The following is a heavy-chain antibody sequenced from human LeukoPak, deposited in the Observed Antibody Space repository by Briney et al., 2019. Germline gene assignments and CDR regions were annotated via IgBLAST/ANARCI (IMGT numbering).Heavy chain of an antibody. V-gene: IGHV4-61*09. Sequence: PSETLSLTCTVSGDSITSDSFFWSWSRQAAGKGLEWIGHIHTTGSANYNPSLKSRVTISLDTSKNQLSLTLTSVTAADTAMYYCARSEYSVSPLSRWGQGTLVTVSS. D-gene: IGHD5/OR15-5a*01. CDR1: GDSITSDSFF. CDR3: ARSEYSVSPLSR. J-gene: IGHJ4*02. CDR2: IHTTGSA.